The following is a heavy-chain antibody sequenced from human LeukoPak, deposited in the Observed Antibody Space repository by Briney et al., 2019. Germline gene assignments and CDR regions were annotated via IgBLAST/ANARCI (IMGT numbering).Heavy chain of an antibody. D-gene: IGHD3-22*01. CDR3: AKDNYYDSSGHYAFDI. CDR1: GGSISSYS. V-gene: IGHV4-59*01. Sequence: PSETLSLTCSVSGGSISSYSWSWIRQPPGKGLEWIGYMYNSGSTNYNPSLQSRVTISVDTSKNQFSLKLSSVTAADTAVYYCAKDNYYDSSGHYAFDIWGQGTKVTVSS. CDR2: MYNSGST. J-gene: IGHJ3*02.